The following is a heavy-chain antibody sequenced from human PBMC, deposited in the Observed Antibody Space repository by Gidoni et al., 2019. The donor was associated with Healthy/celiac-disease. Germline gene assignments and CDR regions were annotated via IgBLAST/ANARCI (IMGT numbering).Heavy chain of an antibody. CDR1: GFTFSSYG. V-gene: IGHV3-30*18. J-gene: IGHJ6*02. CDR3: AKDYLSAVYGGWNYPTYYYGMDV. D-gene: IGHD3-16*02. Sequence: QVQLVESGGGVVQPGRSLRLSCAASGFTFSSYGMHWVRQAPGQGLEWVAVISYDGSNKYYADSVKGRFTISRDNSKNTLYLQMNSLRAEDTAVYYCAKDYLSAVYGGWNYPTYYYGMDVWGQGTTVTVSS. CDR2: ISYDGSNK.